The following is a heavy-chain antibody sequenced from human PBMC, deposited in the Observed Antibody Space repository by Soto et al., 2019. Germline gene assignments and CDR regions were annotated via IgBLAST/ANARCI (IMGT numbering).Heavy chain of an antibody. Sequence: GASVKVSCKASGYTFTSYGISWVRQAPGQGLEWMGWISAYNGNTNYAQKLQGRVTMTTDTSTSTAYMELRSLRSDDTAVYYCARLEATRTTWFAGPYNWFDPWGEGTLVTVSS. D-gene: IGHD3-10*01. J-gene: IGHJ5*02. CDR3: ARLEATRTTWFAGPYNWFDP. V-gene: IGHV1-18*01. CDR1: GYTFTSYG. CDR2: ISAYNGNT.